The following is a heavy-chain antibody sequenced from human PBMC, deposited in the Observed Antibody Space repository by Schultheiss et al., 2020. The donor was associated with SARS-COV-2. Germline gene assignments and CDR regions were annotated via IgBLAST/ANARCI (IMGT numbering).Heavy chain of an antibody. D-gene: IGHD6-13*01. CDR3: ARSRLSPWYSSSWYYYYGMDV. J-gene: IGHJ6*02. CDR1: GGSISSYY. V-gene: IGHV4-59*01. Sequence: SQTLSLTCTVSGGSISSYYWSWIRQPPGKGLEWIGYIYYSGSTSYSPSLKSRVTISVDKSKNQFSLKLSSVTAADTAVYYCARSRLSPWYSSSWYYYYGMDVWGQGTTVTVSS. CDR2: IYYSGST.